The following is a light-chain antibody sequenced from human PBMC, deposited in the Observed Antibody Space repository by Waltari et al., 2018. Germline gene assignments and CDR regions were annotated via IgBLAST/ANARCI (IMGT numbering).Light chain of an antibody. CDR2: AAS. Sequence: AIEMTQSPSSLSASVGDRVTITCRASQGIRNDLGWYQQKPGTAPKLLIYAASSLQSGVPSRFSGSGSGTDFTLTISSPQPEDFATYYCLQDYNYPPTFGGGTKVEIK. CDR1: QGIRND. J-gene: IGKJ4*01. CDR3: LQDYNYPPT. V-gene: IGKV1-6*01.